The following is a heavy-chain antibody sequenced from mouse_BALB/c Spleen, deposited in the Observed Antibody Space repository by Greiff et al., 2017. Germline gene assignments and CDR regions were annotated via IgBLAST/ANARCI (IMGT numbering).Heavy chain of an antibody. CDR1: GYSITSDYA. CDR3: AREGDYWYFDV. J-gene: IGHJ1*01. CDR2: ISYSGST. D-gene: IGHD2-13*01. Sequence: EVQRVESGPGLVKPSQSLSLTCTVTGYSITSDYAWNWIRQFPGNKLEWMGYISYSGSTSYNPSLKSRISITRDTSKNQFFLQLNSVTTEDTATYYCAREGDYWYFDVWGAGTTVTVSS. V-gene: IGHV3-2*02.